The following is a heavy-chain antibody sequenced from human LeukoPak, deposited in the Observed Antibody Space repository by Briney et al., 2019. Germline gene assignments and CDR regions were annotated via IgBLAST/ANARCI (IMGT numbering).Heavy chain of an antibody. V-gene: IGHV3-11*04. CDR2: ISSGGTSI. Sequence: GGSLRLSCAASGFTFSNYYMTWIRQAPGKGLEWLSYISSGGTSIYYADSVRGRFTISRDNAKNSLYLQMDSLRAEDTAVYFCARHGYYVFDYWGQGTLVTVSS. CDR3: ARHGYYVFDY. D-gene: IGHD4-17*01. J-gene: IGHJ4*02. CDR1: GFTFSNYY.